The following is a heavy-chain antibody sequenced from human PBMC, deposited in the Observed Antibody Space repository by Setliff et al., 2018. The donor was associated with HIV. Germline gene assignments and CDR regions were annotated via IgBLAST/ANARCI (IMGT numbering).Heavy chain of an antibody. CDR1: GYTFSDYY. D-gene: IGHD3-22*01. Sequence: GASVKVSCKASGYTFSDYYIHWVQQAPGKGLEWVGRVDPEDGETIFAEKFQGRVIITADTSTDTAYMEMSSLRSEDTAVFYCATSYDDSGFYGRYGYWGQGTLVTVSS. V-gene: IGHV1-69-2*01. CDR3: ATSYDDSGFYGRYGY. J-gene: IGHJ4*02. CDR2: VDPEDGET.